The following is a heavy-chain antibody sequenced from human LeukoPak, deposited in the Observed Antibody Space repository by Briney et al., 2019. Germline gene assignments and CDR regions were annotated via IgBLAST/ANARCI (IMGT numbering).Heavy chain of an antibody. CDR3: ARGLFLSGYLDAFDI. V-gene: IGHV3-23*01. CDR2: ISGSGGST. D-gene: IGHD3-22*01. Sequence: GGSLRLSCAASGFTFSNFAMSWVRQAPGKGLEWVSSISGSGGSTYYADSVKGRCTISRDGSKNTLYLQMNSLRVEDTAVYYCARGLFLSGYLDAFDIWGQGTVVTVSS. CDR1: GFTFSNFA. J-gene: IGHJ3*02.